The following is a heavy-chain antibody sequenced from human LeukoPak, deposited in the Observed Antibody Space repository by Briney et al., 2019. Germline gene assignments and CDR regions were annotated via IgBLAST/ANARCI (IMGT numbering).Heavy chain of an antibody. V-gene: IGHV1-3*01. Sequence: GASVKVSCKASGGTFSSYAISWVRQAPGQRLEWMGWINAGNGNTKYSQKFQGRVTITRDTSASTAYMELSSLRSEDTAVYYCARGPYGSGSYFLYGMDVWGQGTTVTVSS. D-gene: IGHD3-10*01. CDR3: ARGPYGSGSYFLYGMDV. CDR2: INAGNGNT. CDR1: GGTFSSYA. J-gene: IGHJ6*02.